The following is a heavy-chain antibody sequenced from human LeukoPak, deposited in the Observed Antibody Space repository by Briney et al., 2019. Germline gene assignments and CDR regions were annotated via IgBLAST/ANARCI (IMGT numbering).Heavy chain of an antibody. CDR1: GFTFSTYN. D-gene: IGHD1-26*01. CDR3: ARDVGASAPDAFDI. V-gene: IGHV3-21*01. Sequence: GGPLRLSCAASGFTFSTYNMNWVRQAPGKGLEWVSSISSSSNYIYYADSVKGRFTISRDNAKNSLYLQMNSLRAEDTDVYYCARDVGASAPDAFDIWGQGTMVTVSS. CDR2: ISSSSNYI. J-gene: IGHJ3*02.